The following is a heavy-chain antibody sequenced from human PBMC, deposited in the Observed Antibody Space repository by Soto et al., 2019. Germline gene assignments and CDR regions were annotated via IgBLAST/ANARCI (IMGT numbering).Heavy chain of an antibody. J-gene: IGHJ4*02. V-gene: IGHV3-43*01. Sequence: AGGSLRLSCAASGFTLDDYTMHWVRQAPGKGLEWVSLISWDGGSTYYADSVKGRFTISRDNSKNSLYLQMNSLRTEDTALYYCAKDIGYDSSGLDYWGQGTLVTVSS. CDR2: ISWDGGST. D-gene: IGHD3-22*01. CDR1: GFTLDDYT. CDR3: AKDIGYDSSGLDY.